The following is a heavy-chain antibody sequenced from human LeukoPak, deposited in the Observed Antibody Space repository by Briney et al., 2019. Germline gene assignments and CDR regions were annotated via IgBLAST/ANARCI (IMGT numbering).Heavy chain of an antibody. Sequence: GESLKISCKGSGYSFTSYLISWVRQMPGKGLEWMGRIDPSDSYTNYSPSFQGHVTISADKSISTAYLQWSSLKASDTAMYYCAGDSSSWYYYYGMDVWGKGTTVTVSS. J-gene: IGHJ6*04. CDR3: AGDSSSWYYYYGMDV. CDR1: GYSFTSYL. CDR2: IDPSDSYT. V-gene: IGHV5-10-1*01. D-gene: IGHD6-13*01.